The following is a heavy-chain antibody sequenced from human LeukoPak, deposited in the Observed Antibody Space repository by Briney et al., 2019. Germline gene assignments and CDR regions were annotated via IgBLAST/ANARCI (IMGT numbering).Heavy chain of an antibody. J-gene: IGHJ4*02. V-gene: IGHV3-30*02. Sequence: GGSLRLSCAASGFTFSNYGMHWVRQAPGKGLEWVAFIYYHGNNKNYADFVKGRFTISRDNSKNTLFLQMNSLRAEDTAVYHCARGNYYGSGCDFWGQGSLVTVSS. CDR2: IYYHGNNK. CDR3: ARGNYYGSGCDF. D-gene: IGHD3-10*01. CDR1: GFTFSNYG.